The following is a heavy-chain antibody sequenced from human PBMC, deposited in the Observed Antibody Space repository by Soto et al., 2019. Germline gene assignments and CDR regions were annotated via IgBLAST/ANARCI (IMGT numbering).Heavy chain of an antibody. D-gene: IGHD3-16*02. V-gene: IGHV4-59*08. Sequence: SETLSLTCTVSGVSISRYYWSWLRQPPGKGLDWIGYIYYSGSTAYNPSLKSRVTISLDTSKNQFSLKLSSVTAADTAVYYCAGHKASFFDFWGQGTLVTVSS. J-gene: IGHJ4*02. CDR2: IYYSGST. CDR3: AGHKASFFDF. CDR1: GVSISRYY.